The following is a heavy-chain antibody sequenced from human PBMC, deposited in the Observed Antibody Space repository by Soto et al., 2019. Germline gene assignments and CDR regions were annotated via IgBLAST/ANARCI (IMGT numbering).Heavy chain of an antibody. J-gene: IGHJ4*02. Sequence: PGGSLRLSCVASGFTFNIYWMHWVRQAPGKGLEWVSRIDNDGSATTYVDSVKGRFTISRDNAKNTLFLQMNTLRVDDTAVYYCARDNWNSYWGQGTLVNVSS. D-gene: IGHD1-1*01. CDR2: IDNDGSAT. CDR3: ARDNWNSY. V-gene: IGHV3-74*01. CDR1: GFTFNIYW.